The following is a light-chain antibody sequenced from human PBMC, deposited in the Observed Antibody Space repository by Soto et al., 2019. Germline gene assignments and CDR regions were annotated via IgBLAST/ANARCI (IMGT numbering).Light chain of an antibody. CDR3: AAWDDSLSAV. Sequence: QLVLTQPPSASGTPGQRVTISCSGSSSNIGSNYVYWYQQLPGTAPKLLIYRNNQRPPGVPDRFSGSKSGTSASLAISGLRSEDEADYYCAAWDDSLSAVFGGGTQLTVL. CDR2: RNN. J-gene: IGLJ2*01. V-gene: IGLV1-47*01. CDR1: SSNIGSNY.